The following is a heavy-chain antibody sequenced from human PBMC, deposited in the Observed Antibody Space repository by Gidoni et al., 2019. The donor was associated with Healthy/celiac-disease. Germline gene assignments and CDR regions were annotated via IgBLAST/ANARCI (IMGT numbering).Heavy chain of an antibody. V-gene: IGHV3-23*01. CDR3: AKDLEWFGESEGAFDI. J-gene: IGHJ3*02. CDR2: ISGSGGST. Sequence: EVQLLESGGGLVQPGGSLRLSGAAPGSTFSSYAMSWVPQAPGKGLEWVSAISGSGGSTYYADSVKGRFTISRDNSKNTLYLQMNSLRAEDTAVYYCAKDLEWFGESEGAFDIWGQGTMVTVSS. CDR1: GSTFSSYA. D-gene: IGHD3-10*01.